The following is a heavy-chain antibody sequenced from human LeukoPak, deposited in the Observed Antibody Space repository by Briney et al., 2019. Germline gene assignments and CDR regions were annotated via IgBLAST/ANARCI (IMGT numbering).Heavy chain of an antibody. D-gene: IGHD4-17*01. V-gene: IGHV3-21*01. CDR3: ARDLSGATVTTIDH. CDR2: ISSSSTYI. Sequence: GGSLRLSCAASGFTFSNYNMNWVRQAPGKGLEWVSSISSSSTYIYYADSVRGRFTISRDNAKSSLFLQMNSLRAEDTAVYYCARDLSGATVTTIDHWGQGTLVTVSS. CDR1: GFTFSNYN. J-gene: IGHJ4*02.